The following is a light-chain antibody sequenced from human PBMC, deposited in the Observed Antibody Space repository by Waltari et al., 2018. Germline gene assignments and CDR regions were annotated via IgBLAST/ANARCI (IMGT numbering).Light chain of an antibody. CDR2: EGT. J-gene: IGLJ3*02. V-gene: IGLV2-23*01. Sequence: QSALTQPASVSGSPGQSITISCTGTSSDVGSYNLVSWYQHHPGQAPKLMIYEGTQRPSGVSDRFSGSKSGDMASLTISGLQAEDEADYYCCSYVRDITWVFGGGTKLTVL. CDR3: CSYVRDITWV. CDR1: SSDVGSYNL.